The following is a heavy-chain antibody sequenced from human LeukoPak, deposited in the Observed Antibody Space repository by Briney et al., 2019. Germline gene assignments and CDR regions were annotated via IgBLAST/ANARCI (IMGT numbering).Heavy chain of an antibody. CDR2: INPSGGST. CDR3: AREGRSQAVPAALYNWFDP. CDR1: GYTFTSYY. J-gene: IGHJ5*02. D-gene: IGHD2-2*01. Sequence: ASVKVSCKASGYTFTSYYMHWVRQAPGQGLEWMGIINPSGGSTSYAQKFQGRVTITADESTSTAYMELSSLRSEDTAVYYCAREGRSQAVPAALYNWFDPWGQGTLVTVSS. V-gene: IGHV1-46*01.